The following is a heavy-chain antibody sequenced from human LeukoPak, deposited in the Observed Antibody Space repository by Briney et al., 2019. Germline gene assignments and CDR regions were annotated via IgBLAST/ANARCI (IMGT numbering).Heavy chain of an antibody. CDR1: GFTFSGDS. V-gene: IGHV3-21*01. Sequence: PGGSLRLSCVASGFTFSGDSMNWVRQAPGKGLEWVSYISGSSSYIYYADSVKGRFTISRDNAKNSLYLQMNSLRAEDTAVYYCARAIHGGNLQLYYFDQWGQGTLVAVSS. D-gene: IGHD4-23*01. J-gene: IGHJ4*02. CDR2: ISGSSSYI. CDR3: ARAIHGGNLQLYYFDQ.